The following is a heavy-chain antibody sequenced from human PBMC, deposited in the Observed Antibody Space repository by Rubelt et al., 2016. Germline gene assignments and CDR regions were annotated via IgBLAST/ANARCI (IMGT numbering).Heavy chain of an antibody. Sequence: QVQLVESGGGVVQPGRSLRLSCVASGFTFSSYGMHWVRQAPGKGLEWVAVISYDGSNKCYADSVKGRCTNSRDNSKNLLYLQMNSLRAEDTAVYYCARDQYYDGSGYEIWGQGTLVTVSS. CDR3: ARDQYYDGSGYEI. D-gene: IGHD3-10*01. J-gene: IGHJ4*02. CDR2: ISYDGSNK. CDR1: GFTFSSYG. V-gene: IGHV3-33*05.